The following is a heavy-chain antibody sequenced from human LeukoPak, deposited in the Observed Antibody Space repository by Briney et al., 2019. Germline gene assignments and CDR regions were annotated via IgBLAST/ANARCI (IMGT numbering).Heavy chain of an antibody. CDR1: GFTFSSYA. V-gene: IGHV3-30-3*01. D-gene: IGHD3-10*01. CDR3: ARRSMVLDY. Sequence: GGSLRLSCAASGFTFSSYAMHWVRQAPGKGLEWVAVISYDGSNKYYADSVKGRFTISRDNSKNTLYLQMNSLRAEDTAVYYCARRSMVLDYWGQGTLVTVSS. CDR2: ISYDGSNK. J-gene: IGHJ4*02.